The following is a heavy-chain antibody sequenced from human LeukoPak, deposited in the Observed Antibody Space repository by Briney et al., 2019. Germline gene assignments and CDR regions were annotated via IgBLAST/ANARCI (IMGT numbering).Heavy chain of an antibody. CDR2: MSYDGSNK. V-gene: IGHV3-30*01. D-gene: IGHD3-22*01. Sequence: TGGSLRLSCAASGFTFSIYAMHWVRQAPGKGLEWVAVMSYDGSNKYYADSVKGRFTISRDNSKYTLHLQMNSLRAEDTAVYYCARDTVVGYYDSNGQYYFDYWGQGTLVTVSS. CDR1: GFTFSIYA. CDR3: ARDTVVGYYDSNGQYYFDY. J-gene: IGHJ4*02.